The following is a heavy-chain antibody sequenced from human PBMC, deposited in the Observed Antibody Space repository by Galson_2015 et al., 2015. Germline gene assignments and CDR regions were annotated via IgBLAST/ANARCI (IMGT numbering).Heavy chain of an antibody. D-gene: IGHD6-13*01. J-gene: IGHJ4*02. Sequence: SLRLSCAASGFTFSSYGMHWVRQAPGKGLEWVAVISYDGSNKYYADSVKGRFTISRDNSKNTLYLQMNSLRAEDTAVYYCAKDWWKVRTYSSSWPSDYWGQGTLVTVSS. CDR2: ISYDGSNK. CDR1: GFTFSSYG. CDR3: AKDWWKVRTYSSSWPSDY. V-gene: IGHV3-30*18.